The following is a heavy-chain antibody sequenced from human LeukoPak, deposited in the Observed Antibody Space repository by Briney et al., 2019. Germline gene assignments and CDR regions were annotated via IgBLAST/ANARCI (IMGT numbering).Heavy chain of an antibody. Sequence: SETLSLTCTVSGGSISSYYWSWIRQPPGKGLEWIGYIYYSGSTNYNPSLKSRVTISVDTSKNQFSLKLSSVTAADTAVYYCARGPKLLEWLLNYYYCGMDVWGQGTTVTVSS. CDR1: GGSISSYY. D-gene: IGHD3-3*01. V-gene: IGHV4-59*12. J-gene: IGHJ6*02. CDR2: IYYSGST. CDR3: ARGPKLLEWLLNYYYCGMDV.